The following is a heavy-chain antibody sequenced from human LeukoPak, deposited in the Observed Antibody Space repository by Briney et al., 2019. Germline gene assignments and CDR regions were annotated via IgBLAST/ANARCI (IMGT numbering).Heavy chain of an antibody. CDR1: GYTFTVYY. CDR3: ARWSIAARSYYYYYMDV. CDR2: INPNSVGT. J-gene: IGHJ6*03. Sequence: GAAVTVSFMASGYTFTVYYMHWVRQAPGQGLEWMGWINPNSVGTNYAQKFQGRVTMTRDTSISTAYMALSRLRSDDTAVYYCARWSIAARSYYYYYMDVWGKGTTVTVSS. V-gene: IGHV1-2*02. D-gene: IGHD6-6*01.